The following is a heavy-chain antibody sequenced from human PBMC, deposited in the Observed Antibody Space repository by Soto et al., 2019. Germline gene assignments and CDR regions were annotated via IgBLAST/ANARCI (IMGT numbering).Heavy chain of an antibody. CDR3: ARLVAPGVYFDY. J-gene: IGHJ4*02. V-gene: IGHV1-18*01. CDR1: GYTFSSYG. CDR2: ISAYNGNT. Sequence: ASVKLYCKASGYTFSSYGISWVRQAPGQGLEWMGWISAYNGNTNYAQKLQGRVTMTTDTSTSTAYMELRSLRSDDTAVYYCARLVAPGVYFDYWGQGTLVTVSS. D-gene: IGHD5-12*01.